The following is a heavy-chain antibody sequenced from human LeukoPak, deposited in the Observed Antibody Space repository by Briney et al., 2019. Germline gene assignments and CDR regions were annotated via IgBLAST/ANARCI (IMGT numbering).Heavy chain of an antibody. V-gene: IGHV3-30*03. J-gene: IGHJ4*02. CDR3: ARDLFDDYTLDY. CDR2: ISYDGTNK. Sequence: GRSLRLSCAASGFTFSNYDMHWVRQAPGKGLEWVAFISYDGTNKYYADSVKGRFTFSRDNSKYTLYLQMNSLRAEDTAVYYCARDLFDDYTLDYWGQGTLVTVSS. D-gene: IGHD3-16*01. CDR1: GFTFSNYD.